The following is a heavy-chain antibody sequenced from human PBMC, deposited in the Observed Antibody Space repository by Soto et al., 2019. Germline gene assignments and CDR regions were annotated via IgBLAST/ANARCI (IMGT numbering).Heavy chain of an antibody. CDR2: MYYSGST. D-gene: IGHD6-13*01. Sequence: QVQLRESGPGLVKPSQTLSLTCTVSGGSINSGGYYWNWIRQHPGKGLEWIGYMYYSGSTYYNPYLASRVIISADTSENHSSLTLSSVTAADTAVYFCARGYRQSGYSSSWVFDYWGHGTLVNVSS. V-gene: IGHV4-31*03. CDR3: ARGYRQSGYSSSWVFDY. CDR1: GGSINSGGYY. J-gene: IGHJ4*01.